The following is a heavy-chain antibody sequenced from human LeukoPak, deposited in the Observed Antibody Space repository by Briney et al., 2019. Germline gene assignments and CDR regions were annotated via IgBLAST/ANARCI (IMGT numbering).Heavy chain of an antibody. CDR1: GGTISSSSYY. V-gene: IGHV4-39*01. Sequence: SETLSLTCTVTGGTISSSSYYWGWIRQPPGKGLEWIGSIYYSRSTYYNPSLKSRVTISVDTSKNQFSLKLTSVTAADTAVYYCARPWDRRRNNWFDPWGQGTLVTVSS. J-gene: IGHJ5*02. D-gene: IGHD1-26*01. CDR2: IYYSRST. CDR3: ARPWDRRRNNWFDP.